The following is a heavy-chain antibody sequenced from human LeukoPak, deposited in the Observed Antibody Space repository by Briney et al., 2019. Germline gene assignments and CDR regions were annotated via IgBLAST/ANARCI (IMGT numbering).Heavy chain of an antibody. V-gene: IGHV3-48*03. J-gene: IGHJ4*02. CDR3: ASPGEGYCSGGNCYYFDY. D-gene: IGHD2-15*01. CDR2: ISSSGSTM. Sequence: GGSLRLSCAASGFTLSSYEMDWVRQAPGKGLEWVSYISSSGSTMYYADSVKGRFTISRDNAKNSLYLQMNSLRAEDTAVYYCASPGEGYCSGGNCYYFDYWGQGTLVTVSS. CDR1: GFTLSSYE.